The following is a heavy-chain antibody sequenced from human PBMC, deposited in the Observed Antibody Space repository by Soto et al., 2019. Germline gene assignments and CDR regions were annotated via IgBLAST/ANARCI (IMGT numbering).Heavy chain of an antibody. J-gene: IGHJ5*02. CDR3: ARESHDLAVEAVTVLGPLTWFDP. D-gene: IGHD2-15*01. Sequence: ASVKVSCKASGYTFSSYDINWVRQATGQGLEWMGWMNPNSGNTGYAQKFQGRVTMTRNTSISTAYMEVSSLRSDDTAVYYCARESHDLAVEAVTVLGPLTWFDPWGQGTPVTVSS. CDR2: MNPNSGNT. V-gene: IGHV1-8*01. CDR1: GYTFSSYD.